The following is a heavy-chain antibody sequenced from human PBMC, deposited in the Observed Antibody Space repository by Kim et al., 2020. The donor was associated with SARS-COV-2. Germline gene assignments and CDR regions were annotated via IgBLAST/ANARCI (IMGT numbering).Heavy chain of an antibody. D-gene: IGHD2-21*01. V-gene: IGHV3-23*01. J-gene: IGHJ4*02. Sequence: GGSLRLSCAASGFTFSSYAMSWVRQAPGKGLEWVSAISGSGGSTYYADSVKGRFTISRDNSKNTLYLQMNSLRAEDTAVDYCAKDRYFSLPRGDYAYWGQGTRVPVSS. CDR1: GFTFSSYA. CDR3: AKDRYFSLPRGDYAY. CDR2: ISGSGGST.